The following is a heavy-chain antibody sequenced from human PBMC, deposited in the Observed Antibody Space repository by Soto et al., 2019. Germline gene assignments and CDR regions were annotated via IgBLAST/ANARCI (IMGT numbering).Heavy chain of an antibody. D-gene: IGHD3-10*01. Sequence: QVQLVQSGAEVREPGASVKVSCKASGYSFTSLDINWVRQTAGQGLEWMGWMQPSTGRTGYGQKFQGSVTMTRDTSIHTAYIELTTLTTDDTAFYYCSRGVSAGVDDWGQGTLVTVSS. V-gene: IGHV1-8*01. CDR3: SRGVSAGVDD. CDR2: MQPSTGRT. CDR1: GYSFTSLD. J-gene: IGHJ4*02.